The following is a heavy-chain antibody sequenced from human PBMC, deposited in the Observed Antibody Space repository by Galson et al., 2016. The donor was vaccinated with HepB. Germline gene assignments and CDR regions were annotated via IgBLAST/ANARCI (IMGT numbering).Heavy chain of an antibody. CDR2: XSYDGSXX. J-gene: IGHJ6*02. CDR3: ARDLXXGDTQXHYYYGLDV. CDR1: GXXLTXXX. D-gene: IGHD2-15*01. Sequence: SLXXXCAVSGXXLTXXXIHXXXQAXXKGPXXVAVXSYDGSXXYYAEXVKGXXTISRDKPKNTLYPQMNSLRAEHQAVYYCARDLXXGDTQXHYYYGLDVWGQGXXVT. V-gene: IGHV3-30*03.